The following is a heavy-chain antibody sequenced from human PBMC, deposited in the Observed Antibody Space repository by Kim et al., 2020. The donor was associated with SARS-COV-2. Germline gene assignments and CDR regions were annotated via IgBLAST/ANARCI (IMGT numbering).Heavy chain of an antibody. D-gene: IGHD5-18*01. CDR3: ARRWGYSYGFDY. Sequence: NYNPSLKSRVTISVDPSKNQFSLKRSSVTAADTAVYYCARRWGYSYGFDYWGQGTLVTVSS. J-gene: IGHJ4*02. V-gene: IGHV4-59*08.